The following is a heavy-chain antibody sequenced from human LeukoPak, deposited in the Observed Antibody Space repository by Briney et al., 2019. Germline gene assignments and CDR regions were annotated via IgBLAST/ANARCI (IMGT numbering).Heavy chain of an antibody. V-gene: IGHV4-31*03. D-gene: IGHD2-8*02. J-gene: IGHJ4*02. CDR3: ARDGGVWEDY. CDR1: GGSISSGGYY. CDR2: IYYSGST. Sequence: TSETLSLTCTVSGGSISSGGYYWSWIRQHPGKGLEWIGYIYYSGSTYYNPSLKSRVTISVDTSKNQFSLKLSSVTAADTAVYYCARDGGVWEDYWGQGTLVTVSS.